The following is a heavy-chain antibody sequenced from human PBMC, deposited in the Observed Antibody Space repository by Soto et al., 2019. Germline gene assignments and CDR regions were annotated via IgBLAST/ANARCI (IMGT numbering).Heavy chain of an antibody. CDR2: INWNSGSI. CDR3: VKDESINWYSGHFRH. CDR1: GFPFGENA. J-gene: IGHJ1*01. D-gene: IGHD6-13*01. V-gene: IGHV3-9*01. Sequence: PGGSLRLSCAASGFPFGENAMHWVRQVPGKGLEWVSGINWNSGSIGYGDSVKGRFAISRDNAKNSLHLQMNSLSAEDTAFYYCVKDESINWYSGHFRHWGQGTLVTVS.